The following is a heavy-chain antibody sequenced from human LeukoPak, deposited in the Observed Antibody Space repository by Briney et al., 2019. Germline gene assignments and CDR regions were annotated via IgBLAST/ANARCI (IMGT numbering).Heavy chain of an antibody. CDR3: ARNRSIRGWYIPL. CDR1: GFTFSRYG. V-gene: IGHV3-33*08. J-gene: IGHJ2*01. CDR2: IWYDGSNK. D-gene: IGHD6-19*01. Sequence: PGGSLRLSCAASGFTFSRYGMHWVRQPPGKGLEWVAGIWYDGSNKYYPASVQGRFTISRENPKNTLYLQVNSLRADDTAVYDSARNRSIRGWYIPLWGRGTLVTLPS.